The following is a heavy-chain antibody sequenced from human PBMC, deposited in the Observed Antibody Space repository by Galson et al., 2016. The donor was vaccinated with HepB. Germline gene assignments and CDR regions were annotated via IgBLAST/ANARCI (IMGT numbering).Heavy chain of an antibody. CDR2: ISNDGSKR. D-gene: IGHD3-10*01. J-gene: IGHJ3*01. V-gene: IGHV3-30*03. CDR1: GFTFTNYG. Sequence: SLRLSCAASGFTFTNYGMNWLRQAPGKGLEWVAYISNDGSKRYFADSVKGRFTISRDNSKNTLFLHMSSLRAEDTAVYYCAEGDLLWFGDPNAFDVWGQGTMVTVSS. CDR3: AEGDLLWFGDPNAFDV.